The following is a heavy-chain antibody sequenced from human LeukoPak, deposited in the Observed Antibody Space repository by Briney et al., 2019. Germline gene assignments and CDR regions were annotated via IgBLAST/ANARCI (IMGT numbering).Heavy chain of an antibody. CDR3: AREMAPQMGYYFDY. J-gene: IGHJ4*02. Sequence: PGGSLRLSCAASGFTFSDYNMSWLRQAPEEGLEWVSYISSSGSTIYYADSVKGRFTISRDNAKNSLYLQMNSLRAEDTAVYYCAREMAPQMGYYFDYWGQGTLVTVSS. CDR1: GFTFSDYN. V-gene: IGHV3-11*01. CDR2: ISSSGSTI. D-gene: IGHD5-24*01.